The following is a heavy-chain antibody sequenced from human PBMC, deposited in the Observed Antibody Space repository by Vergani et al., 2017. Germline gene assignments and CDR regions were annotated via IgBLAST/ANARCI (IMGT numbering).Heavy chain of an antibody. V-gene: IGHV1-8*01. CDR2: MNPNSGNT. D-gene: IGHD6-13*01. CDR1: GYTFTSYD. J-gene: IGHJ5*02. CDR3: ARGEIAAAANWFDP. Sequence: VQLVESGAEVKKPGASVKVSCKASGYTFTSYDINWVRQATGQGLEWMGWMNPNSGNTGYAQKFQGRVTMTRDTSTSTVYMELSSLRSEDTAVYYCARGEIAAAANWFDPWGQGTLVTVSS.